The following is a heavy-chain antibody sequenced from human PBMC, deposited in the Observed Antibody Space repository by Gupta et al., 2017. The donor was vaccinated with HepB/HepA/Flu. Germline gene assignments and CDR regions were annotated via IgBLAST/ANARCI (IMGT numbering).Heavy chain of an antibody. J-gene: IGHJ4*02. CDR2: IKSKTDGGTT. CDR3: TTDLYYDFWSGPFGY. Sequence: EVQLVESGGGLVKPGGSLRLSCAASGFTFSNAWMCWVRQAPGKGLEWVGRIKSKTDGGTTDYAAPVKGRFTISRDDSKNTLYLQMNSLKTEDTAVYYCTTDLYYDFWSGPFGYWGQGTLDTVSS. V-gene: IGHV3-15*01. CDR1: GFTFSNAW. D-gene: IGHD3-3*01.